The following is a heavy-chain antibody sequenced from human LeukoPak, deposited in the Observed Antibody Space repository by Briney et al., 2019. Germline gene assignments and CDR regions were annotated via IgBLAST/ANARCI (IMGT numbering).Heavy chain of an antibody. V-gene: IGHV3-7*01. J-gene: IGHJ4*02. CDR1: GFTFSSYR. Sequence: GGSLRLSCAASGFTFSSYRMSWVRQAPGKGLEWVANIKQDGSEKYYVDSVKGRFTISRDNAKNSLYLQMNSLRAEDTAVYYCASPFSGGVSYWGQGTLVTVSS. CDR2: IKQDGSEK. D-gene: IGHD2-15*01. CDR3: ASPFSGGVSY.